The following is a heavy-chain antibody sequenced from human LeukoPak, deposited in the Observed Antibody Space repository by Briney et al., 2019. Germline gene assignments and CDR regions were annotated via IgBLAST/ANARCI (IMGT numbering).Heavy chain of an antibody. Sequence: PGGSLRLSCAASGFTFSSYWMLWLPQAPGKGREGVANKKQDEREKDYVDSVMGRFTSSRDNAKNSLCLQMISLIAEDTAVYYCARAPSTPDFWGGYGEYYFDYWGQGTLVTVSS. CDR3: ARAPSTPDFWGGYGEYYFDY. V-gene: IGHV3-7*01. J-gene: IGHJ4*02. CDR1: GFTFSSYW. CDR2: KKQDEREK. D-gene: IGHD3-3*01.